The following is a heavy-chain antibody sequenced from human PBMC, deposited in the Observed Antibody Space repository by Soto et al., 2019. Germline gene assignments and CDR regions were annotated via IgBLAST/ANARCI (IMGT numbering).Heavy chain of an antibody. CDR1: GGTFSSYA. CDR3: ARELYCGGDCYSYYYCGMDV. CDR2: IIPIFGTA. D-gene: IGHD2-21*02. J-gene: IGHJ6*02. Sequence: SVKVSCKASGGTFSSYAISWVRQAPGQGLEWMGGIIPIFGTANYAQKFQGRVTITADKSTSTAYMELSSLRSEDTAVYYCARELYCGGDCYSYYYCGMDVWGQGTTVTV. V-gene: IGHV1-69*06.